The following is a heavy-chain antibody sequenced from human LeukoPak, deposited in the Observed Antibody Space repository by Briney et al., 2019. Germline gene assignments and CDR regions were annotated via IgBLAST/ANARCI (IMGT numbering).Heavy chain of an antibody. V-gene: IGHV1-2*02. D-gene: IGHD4-23*01. J-gene: IGHJ4*02. Sequence: ASVKVSCKASGYTFTGYYMHWVRQAPGQGLEWMGWINPNSGGTNYAQKFQGRVTMTRDTSISTAYMELSRLRSDDTAVYYCARDRVVNKTSKWAFWDYWGQGTLVTVSS. CDR2: INPNSGGT. CDR3: ARDRVVNKTSKWAFWDY. CDR1: GYTFTGYY.